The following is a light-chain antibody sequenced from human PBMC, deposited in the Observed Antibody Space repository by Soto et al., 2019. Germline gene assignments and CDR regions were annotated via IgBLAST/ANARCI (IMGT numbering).Light chain of an antibody. CDR3: SSYTSSSTVV. CDR1: SSDVGGYNY. CDR2: EVS. V-gene: IGLV2-14*01. Sequence: QSVLTQPASVSGSPGQSITISFTGTSSDVGGYNYVSWYQQHPGKAPKLMIYEVSNRPSGVSNHFSGSKSGNTASLTISGLQAEDEADYYCSSYTSSSTVVFGGGTKLTVL. J-gene: IGLJ2*01.